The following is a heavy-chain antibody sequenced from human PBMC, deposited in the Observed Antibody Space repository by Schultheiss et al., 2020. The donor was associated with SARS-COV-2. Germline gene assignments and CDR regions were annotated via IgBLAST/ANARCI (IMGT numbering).Heavy chain of an antibody. J-gene: IGHJ4*02. D-gene: IGHD5-12*01. V-gene: IGHV1-2*02. CDR2: INPNSGGT. CDR3: ARADIVATISGYSYGYRLDY. CDR1: GYTFTGYY. Sequence: ASVKVSCKASGYTFTGYYMHWVRQAPGQGLEWMGWINPNSGGTNYAQKFQGRVTMTRDTSISTAYMELSRLRSDDTAVYYCARADIVATISGYSYGYRLDYWGQGTLVTVSS.